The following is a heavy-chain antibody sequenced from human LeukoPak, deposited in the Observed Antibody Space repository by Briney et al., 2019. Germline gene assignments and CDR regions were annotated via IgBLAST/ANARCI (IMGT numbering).Heavy chain of an antibody. D-gene: IGHD3-10*01. V-gene: IGHV1-2*02. Sequence: VASVKVSCKASGYTFTGYYMHWVRQAPGQGLEWMGWINPNSGGTNYAQKFQGRVTMTRDTSISTAYMELSRLRSDDTAVYYCARGGGYYGSGSLDMDVWGKGTTVTISS. CDR1: GYTFTGYY. J-gene: IGHJ6*03. CDR2: INPNSGGT. CDR3: ARGGGYYGSGSLDMDV.